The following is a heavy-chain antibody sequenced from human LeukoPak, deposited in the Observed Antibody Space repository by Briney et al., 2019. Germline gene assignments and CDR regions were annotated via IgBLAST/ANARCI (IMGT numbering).Heavy chain of an antibody. Sequence: GGSLRLSCAASGFTFSSYGMHWVRQAPGKGLEWVAVIWYDGSNKYYADSVKGRFTISRDNSKNTLYLQMSSLRAEDTAVYYCARDAGLTPYYYYYGMDVWGQGTTVTVSS. V-gene: IGHV3-33*01. CDR2: IWYDGSNK. CDR1: GFTFSSYG. J-gene: IGHJ6*02. CDR3: ARDAGLTPYYYYYGMDV. D-gene: IGHD2-15*01.